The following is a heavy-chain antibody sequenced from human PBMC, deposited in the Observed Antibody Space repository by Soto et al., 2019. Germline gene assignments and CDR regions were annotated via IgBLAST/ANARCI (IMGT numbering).Heavy chain of an antibody. D-gene: IGHD2-15*01. CDR2: IYYSGST. CDR3: ARRYGGNLDY. J-gene: IGHJ4*02. Sequence: QVQLQESGPGLVKPSETLSLTCTVSGGSISSYYWSWIRQPPGKGLEWIGYIYYSGSTNYNPSLNNRVTISVDTSKNQFSLKLSSVTAADTAVYYCARRYGGNLDYWGQVTLVTVSS. CDR1: GGSISSYY. V-gene: IGHV4-59*08.